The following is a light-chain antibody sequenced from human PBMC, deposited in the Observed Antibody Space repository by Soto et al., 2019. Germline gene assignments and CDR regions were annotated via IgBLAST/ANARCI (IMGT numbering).Light chain of an antibody. CDR3: VLYLGGGIWV. J-gene: IGLJ3*02. CDR2: STN. Sequence: QTVVTQEPSFSVSPGGTVTLTCGLNSGSVSTSYYPNWCQQTPGQAPRTLIYSTNIRSSGVPDRFSGSILGNKAALTITGAQADDESTYYCVLYLGGGIWVFGGGTKLTV. V-gene: IGLV8-61*01. CDR1: SGSVSTSYY.